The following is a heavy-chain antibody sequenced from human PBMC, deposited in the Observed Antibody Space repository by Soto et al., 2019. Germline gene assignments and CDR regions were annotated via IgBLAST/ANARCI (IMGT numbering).Heavy chain of an antibody. CDR1: GFTFSSYC. CDR3: AGGTGWLIDY. D-gene: IGHD6-19*01. CDR2: IKQDGSEK. V-gene: IGHV3-7*04. J-gene: IGHJ4*02. Sequence: EVQLMESGGGLVQPGGSLRLSCAGSGFTFSSYCMNWVRQAPGKGLEWVANIKQDGSEKYYVDSVKGRFSISRDNAQNSMYLQMNSLRAEDTAVYYCAGGTGWLIDYWGQGTLVTVSS.